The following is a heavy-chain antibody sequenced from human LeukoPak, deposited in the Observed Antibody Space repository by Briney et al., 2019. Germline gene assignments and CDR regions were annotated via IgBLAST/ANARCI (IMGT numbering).Heavy chain of an antibody. CDR2: IWYDGSNK. CDR1: GFTFSSYG. CDR3: ARADSGNYLFDY. V-gene: IGHV3-33*01. Sequence: PGRSLRLSCAASGFTFSSYGMHWVRQAPGKGLEWVAVIWYDGSNKYYTDTVKGRFTISRDNSKDTLYLQMNSLRAEDTAVYYCARADSGNYLFDYWGQGTLVTVSS. D-gene: IGHD1-26*01. J-gene: IGHJ4*02.